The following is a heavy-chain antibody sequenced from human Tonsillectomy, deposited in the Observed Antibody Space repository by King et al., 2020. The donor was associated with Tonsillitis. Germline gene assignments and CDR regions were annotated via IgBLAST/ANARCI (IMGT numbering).Heavy chain of an antibody. CDR2: NYYSGST. J-gene: IGHJ4*02. D-gene: IGHD4-17*01. CDR3: ARLTSYYGDYGKKKYYFDY. CDR1: GGSINSRSYY. V-gene: IGHV4-39*01. Sequence: QLQESGPGLVKPSETLSLTCNVSGGSINSRSYYWGWIRQPPGKGLEWIGSNYYSGSTYYNPSLKSRVTICVDTSKNQFSLKLSSVIAADTAVYYCARLTSYYGDYGKKKYYFDYWGQGTLVTVSS.